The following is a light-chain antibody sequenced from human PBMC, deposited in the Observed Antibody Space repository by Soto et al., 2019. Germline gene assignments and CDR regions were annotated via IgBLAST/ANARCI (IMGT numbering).Light chain of an antibody. CDR3: QQYNNWRT. CDR2: GAS. CDR1: QSVSSN. J-gene: IGKJ2*02. V-gene: IGKV3-15*01. Sequence: EIVMTQSPATLSVSPGERATLSCRASQSVSSNLAWYQQKPGQAPRLLIYGASTRATVIPARFSGSGSGTEFTLTISSLQSEDFAVYYCQQYNNWRTFGQGTKLEIK.